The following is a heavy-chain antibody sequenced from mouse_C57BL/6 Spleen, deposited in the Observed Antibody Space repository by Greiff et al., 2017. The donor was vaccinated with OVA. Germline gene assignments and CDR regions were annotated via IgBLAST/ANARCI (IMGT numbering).Heavy chain of an antibody. Sequence: QVQLQQPGAELVRPGTSVKLSCKASGYTFTSYWMHWVKQRPGQGLEWIGVIDPSDSYTNYNQKFKGKATLTVDTASSTAYMQRSSLTSEDSAVYYCARGAESDYWGQGTTLTVSS. J-gene: IGHJ2*01. CDR3: ARGAESDY. CDR2: IDPSDSYT. CDR1: GYTFTSYW. V-gene: IGHV1-59*01.